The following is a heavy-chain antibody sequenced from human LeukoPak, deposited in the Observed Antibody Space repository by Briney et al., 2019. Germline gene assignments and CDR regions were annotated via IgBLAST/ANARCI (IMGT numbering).Heavy chain of an antibody. D-gene: IGHD3-10*01. CDR3: ARGGYYGSGNDFRFDP. CDR2: IYYSGST. J-gene: IGHJ5*02. V-gene: IGHV4-59*01. Sequence: SETLSLTCTVSGGSISSYYWSWIRQPPGKGLEWIGYIYYSGSTNCNPSLKSRVTISVDTSKNQFSLKLSSVTPADTAVYYCARGGYYGSGNDFRFDPWGQGTLVTVSS. CDR1: GGSISSYY.